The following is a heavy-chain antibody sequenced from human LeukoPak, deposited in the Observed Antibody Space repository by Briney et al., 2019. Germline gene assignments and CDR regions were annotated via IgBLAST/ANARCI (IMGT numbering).Heavy chain of an antibody. J-gene: IGHJ4*02. CDR2: IYSGGST. CDR1: GFTVSSNY. Sequence: GGSLRLSCAASGFTVSSNYMSWVRQAPGRGLEWVSLIYSGGSTHYADSVKGRFTISRDNSKNTLYLQMNSLRAEDTAVYYCARSAGIAATIVLGYWGQGTLVTVSS. D-gene: IGHD5-12*01. CDR3: ARSAGIAATIVLGY. V-gene: IGHV3-66*01.